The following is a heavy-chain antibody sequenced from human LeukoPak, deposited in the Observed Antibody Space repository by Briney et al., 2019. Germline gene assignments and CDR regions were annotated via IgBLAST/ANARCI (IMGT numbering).Heavy chain of an antibody. V-gene: IGHV4-30-4*08. J-gene: IGHJ5*02. D-gene: IGHD3-22*01. Sequence: SETLSLTCTVSGGSISSGGYYRSWIRQPPGKGLEWIAYMYYSGSTYYNPSLKSRVTMSADTSKNQLSLKLSSVTAADTAVYYCARPYYYDSRIDPWGQGILVTVSS. CDR3: ARPYYYDSRIDP. CDR1: GGSISSGGYY. CDR2: MYYSGST.